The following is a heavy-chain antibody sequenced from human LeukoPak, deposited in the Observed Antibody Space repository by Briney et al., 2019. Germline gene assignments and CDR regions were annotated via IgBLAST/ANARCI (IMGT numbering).Heavy chain of an antibody. J-gene: IGHJ3*02. CDR1: GLTFSYYG. Sequence: GGSLRLSCAASGLTFSYYGMHWVRQAPGKGLEWVALMWTDGTNKYYADSVKGRFTISRDNSQNTLHLQMNSLRAEDTAVYYCARDREISGYYGTFDIWGQGQWSPSLQ. CDR3: ARDREISGYYGTFDI. D-gene: IGHD3-22*01. V-gene: IGHV3-33*01. CDR2: MWTDGTNK.